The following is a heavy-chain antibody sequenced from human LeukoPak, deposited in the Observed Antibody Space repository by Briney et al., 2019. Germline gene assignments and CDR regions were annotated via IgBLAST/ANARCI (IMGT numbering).Heavy chain of an antibody. V-gene: IGHV1-24*01. CDR1: GYTLSELS. CDR2: FDPVDGKT. D-gene: IGHD5-12*01. Sequence: ASVKVSCKVSGYTLSELSMQWVRQSPGKGLEWMGGFDPVDGKTIYAQKLQGRVTMTTDTSTSTAYVELRSLRSDDTAVYYCARGLSNVDRGWFDPWGQGTLVTVSS. CDR3: ARGLSNVDRGWFDP. J-gene: IGHJ5*02.